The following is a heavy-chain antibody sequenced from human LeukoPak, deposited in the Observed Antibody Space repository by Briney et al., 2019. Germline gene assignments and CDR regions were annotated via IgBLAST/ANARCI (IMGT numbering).Heavy chain of an antibody. D-gene: IGHD7-27*01. Sequence: GGSLRLSCATSGFNFAQYVMFWVRQAPGKGLEWVTGITWNSGTIAYADSVKGRFTISRDNAKSSLYLQMNSLRTEDTALDYCVRSVGSDWGQFDFRGQGTLVTVSS. V-gene: IGHV3-9*01. CDR2: ITWNSGTI. J-gene: IGHJ4*02. CDR3: VRSVGSDWGQFDF. CDR1: GFNFAQYV.